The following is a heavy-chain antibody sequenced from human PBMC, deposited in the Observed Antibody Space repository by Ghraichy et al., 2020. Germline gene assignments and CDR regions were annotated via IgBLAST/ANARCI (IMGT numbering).Heavy chain of an antibody. J-gene: IGHJ4*02. CDR1: GYTFTDYY. Sequence: ASVKVSCKSSGYTFTDYYIHWVRQAPGQGLEWMGSNNPNSGGTNYAQKFQGRVTMTRDTSISTAYMELRSLRSDDTAVYFCARRAATDYWGQGTLVTVSS. CDR3: ARRAATDY. CDR2: NNPNSGGT. D-gene: IGHD6-25*01. V-gene: IGHV1-2*02.